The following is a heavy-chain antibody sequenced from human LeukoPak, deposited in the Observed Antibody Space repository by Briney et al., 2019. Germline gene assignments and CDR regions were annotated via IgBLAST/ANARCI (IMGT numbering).Heavy chain of an antibody. J-gene: IGHJ4*02. V-gene: IGHV4-39*01. CDR3: ARTRYRRDWEFDH. Sequence: SETLSLTCTVSGGSISNTDYYWGWIRQPPGKGLEWIGTIHYTGSAYYNPSLRSRVTMSVDTSKNQFSLKLNSVSAADTAVYYCARTRYRRDWEFDHWGQGTLVTVSS. CDR1: GGSISNTDYY. CDR2: IHYTGSA. D-gene: IGHD3/OR15-3a*01.